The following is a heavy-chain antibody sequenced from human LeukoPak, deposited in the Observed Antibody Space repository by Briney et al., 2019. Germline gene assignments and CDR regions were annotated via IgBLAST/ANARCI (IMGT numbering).Heavy chain of an antibody. CDR2: IYYSGST. Sequence: SETLSLTCAVSGGSISSYYWSWIRQPPGKGLEWIGYIYYSGSTNYNPSLKRRVTISVDTSKNQFSLKLSSVTAADTAVYYCARDGGDDSSGYYRPPRAFDIWGQGTMVTVSS. D-gene: IGHD3-22*01. V-gene: IGHV4-59*01. J-gene: IGHJ3*02. CDR3: ARDGGDDSSGYYRPPRAFDI. CDR1: GGSISSYY.